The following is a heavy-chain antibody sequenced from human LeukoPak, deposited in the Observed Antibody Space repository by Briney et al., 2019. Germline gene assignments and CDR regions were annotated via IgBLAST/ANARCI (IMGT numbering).Heavy chain of an antibody. CDR2: IYYSGST. V-gene: IGHV4-59*08. CDR1: GFTFSSYA. D-gene: IGHD2-15*01. CDR3: ARLYCSGGSCYLFDP. Sequence: GSLRLSCAASGFTFSSYAMSWIRQPPGKGLEWIGYIYYSGSTNYNPSLKSRVTISVDTSKNQFSLKLSSVTAADTAVYYCARLYCSGGSCYLFDPWGQGTLVTVSS. J-gene: IGHJ5*02.